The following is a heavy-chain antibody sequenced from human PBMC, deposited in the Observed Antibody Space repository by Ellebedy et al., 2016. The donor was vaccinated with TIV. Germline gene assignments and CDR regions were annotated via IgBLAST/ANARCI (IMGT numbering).Heavy chain of an antibody. CDR2: IIPLFGAA. CDR1: GGTFSSYA. Sequence: AASVKVSCKASGGTFSSYAISWVRQAPGQGLEWMGGIIPLFGAAKYAQKLQGRVTITADESTSTAYMELRSLRSDDTAVYYCASDTSGYSSDAFDIWGQGTMVTVSS. CDR3: ASDTSGYSSDAFDI. V-gene: IGHV1-69*13. D-gene: IGHD3-22*01. J-gene: IGHJ3*02.